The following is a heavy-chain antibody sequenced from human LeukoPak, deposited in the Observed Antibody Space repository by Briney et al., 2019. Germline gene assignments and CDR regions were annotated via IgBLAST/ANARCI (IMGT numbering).Heavy chain of an antibody. Sequence: ETLFPPCPVSGGSISSSSYYWGWIRQPPGKGLEWIGRIHYRGSTNYNPSLNSQVTIPRDTSKSQFSLILTYVTTADTALYYCARVSPRGDFWTALRSLFDPWGQG. CDR2: IHYRGST. J-gene: IGHJ5*02. D-gene: IGHD3/OR15-3a*01. CDR1: GGSISSSSYY. CDR3: ARVSPRGDFWTALRSLFDP. V-gene: IGHV4-39*07.